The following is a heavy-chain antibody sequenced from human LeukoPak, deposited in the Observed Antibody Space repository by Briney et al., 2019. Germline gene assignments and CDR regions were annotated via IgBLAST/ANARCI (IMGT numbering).Heavy chain of an antibody. D-gene: IGHD3-10*01. V-gene: IGHV3-23*01. CDR1: GFSFSTYA. J-gene: IGHJ4*02. Sequence: GGSLRLSCAASGFSFSTYAMSWVRQAPGKGLEWVSSISGSGGTTYSADSVKGRFTISRDDSKNTLYLQMNSLRVEDTAVYYCAKRLGDYWGQGTLVTVSS. CDR3: AKRLGDY. CDR2: ISGSGGTT.